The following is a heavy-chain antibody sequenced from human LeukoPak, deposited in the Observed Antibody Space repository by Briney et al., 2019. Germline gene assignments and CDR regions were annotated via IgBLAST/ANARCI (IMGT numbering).Heavy chain of an antibody. D-gene: IGHD3-10*01. J-gene: IGHJ4*02. V-gene: IGHV4-59*08. CDR3: ARHYYGSGSYFDY. CDR1: GGSISSYY. Sequence: SETLSLTCTVSGGSISSYYWSWIRQPPGKGLEWIGYIYYSGSTNYNPSLKSRVTISVDTSKNQFSLELSSVTAADTAVYYCARHYYGSGSYFDYWGQGTLVTVSS. CDR2: IYYSGST.